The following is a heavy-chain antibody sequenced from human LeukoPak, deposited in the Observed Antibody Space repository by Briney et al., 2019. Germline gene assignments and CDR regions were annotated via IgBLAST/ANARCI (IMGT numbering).Heavy chain of an antibody. CDR1: GGSFSGYY. V-gene: IGHV4-34*12. CDR3: ARHVRGYVYGTYYYYYIDV. CDR2: IFYTGDT. Sequence: PSETLSLTCAVYGGSFSGYYWGWIRQSPGKGLEWIGGIFYTGDTSYSPSLKSRVTISVDTPKNQVSLKLRSVTAADTALYYCARHVRGYVYGTYYYYYIDVWGTGTTVTISS. D-gene: IGHD3-10*02. J-gene: IGHJ6*03.